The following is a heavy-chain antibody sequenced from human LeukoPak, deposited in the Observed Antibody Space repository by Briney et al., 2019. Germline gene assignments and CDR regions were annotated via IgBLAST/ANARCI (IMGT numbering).Heavy chain of an antibody. CDR3: ASLYCSSTSCPQGIDY. Sequence: GGSLRLSCAASGFTFSSYGMHWVRQAPGKGLEWVAVVWYDGSNKYYADSVKGRFTISRDNSKNTLYLQMNSLRAEDTAVYYCASLYCSSTSCPQGIDYWGQGTLVTVSS. V-gene: IGHV3-33*01. CDR2: VWYDGSNK. D-gene: IGHD2-2*01. CDR1: GFTFSSYG. J-gene: IGHJ4*02.